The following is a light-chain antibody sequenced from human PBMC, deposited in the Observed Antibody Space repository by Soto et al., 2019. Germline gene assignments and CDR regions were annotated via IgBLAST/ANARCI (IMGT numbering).Light chain of an antibody. CDR1: QSVSSSY. J-gene: IGKJ5*01. V-gene: IGKV3D-20*01. CDR3: QQYGSSPIT. CDR2: DAS. Sequence: EIVLTQSPGTLSLSPGQRATLSCGASQSVSSSYLAWYQQKPGLVPRLLIYDASSRATGIPDRFSGSGSGTDLTITISRLEPEDCEVYDGQQYGSSPITFGQGTRLEIK.